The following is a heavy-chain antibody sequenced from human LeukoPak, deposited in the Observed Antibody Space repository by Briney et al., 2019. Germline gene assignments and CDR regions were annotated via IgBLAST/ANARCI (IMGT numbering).Heavy chain of an antibody. Sequence: RESLKISWKGSGYRVNSFWIARGGPMPGERPGWVGVIYSYDSDTRYSPSFQGQVTISADKSVRTAYLQWSSLKASDTAMYYCARPNITSYYDSRGYDAFDVWGQGTMVTVSS. CDR1: GYRVNSFW. J-gene: IGHJ3*01. V-gene: IGHV5-51*01. CDR3: ARPNITSYYDSRGYDAFDV. D-gene: IGHD3-22*01. CDR2: IYSYDSDT.